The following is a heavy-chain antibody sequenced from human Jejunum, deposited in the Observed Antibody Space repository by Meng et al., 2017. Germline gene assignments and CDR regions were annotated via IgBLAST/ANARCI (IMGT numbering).Heavy chain of an antibody. CDR1: GFNSHNYA. CDR2: VSGSGASGRSVDT. V-gene: IGHV3-23*05. J-gene: IGHJ4*02. CDR3: AKDTRKNYYNSRGYSIEY. D-gene: IGHD3-22*01. Sequence: GGSLRLSCAASGFNSHNYAMTWVRQAPGKGLEWVSSVSGSGASGRSVDTYYADSVEGRFTISRDDSKNTMYLHMNSLSAEDTAVYYCAKDTRKNYYNSRGYSIEYWGQGTLVTVSS.